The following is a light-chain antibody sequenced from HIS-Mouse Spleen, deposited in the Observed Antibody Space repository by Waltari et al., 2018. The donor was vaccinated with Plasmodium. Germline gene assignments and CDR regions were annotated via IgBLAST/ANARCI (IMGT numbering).Light chain of an antibody. Sequence: QSALTQPDSVSGSPGQSITISCTGTSSDVGSYNLVSWYQQHQGKAPKLMIYEGSKRPSGVSNRFSGSKSGNTASLTISGLQAEDEADYYCCSYAGSSTYIFGTGTKVTVL. CDR1: SSDVGSYNL. CDR2: EGS. CDR3: CSYAGSSTYI. V-gene: IGLV2-23*01. J-gene: IGLJ1*01.